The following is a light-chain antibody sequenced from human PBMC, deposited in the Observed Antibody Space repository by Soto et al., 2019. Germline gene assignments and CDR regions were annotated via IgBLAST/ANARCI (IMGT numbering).Light chain of an antibody. V-gene: IGLV1-47*01. CDR3: AAWDDSLSGGV. CDR2: RNN. Sequence: QPVLTQPPSASGTPGQRVNISCSGSSSNIGSNYVYWYQQLPGTAPKLLIYRNNQRPSGVPDRFSGSKSGTSASLAISGLRSEDEADYYCAAWDDSLSGGVFGGGTKLTVL. CDR1: SSNIGSNY. J-gene: IGLJ3*02.